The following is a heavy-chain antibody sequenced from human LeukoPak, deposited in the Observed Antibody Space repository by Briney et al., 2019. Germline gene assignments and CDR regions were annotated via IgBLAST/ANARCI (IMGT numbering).Heavy chain of an antibody. V-gene: IGHV1-18*01. CDR3: ARAPVVVVPAAMWFDP. Sequence: ASVKVSCKASGYTFTSYGISWVRQAPGQGLEWMGWISAYNGNTNYAQKLQGRVTMTTDTSTSTAYMELRSLRSDDTAVYYCARAPVVVVPAAMWFDPGGQGTLVTVSS. CDR1: GYTFTSYG. CDR2: ISAYNGNT. D-gene: IGHD2-2*01. J-gene: IGHJ5*02.